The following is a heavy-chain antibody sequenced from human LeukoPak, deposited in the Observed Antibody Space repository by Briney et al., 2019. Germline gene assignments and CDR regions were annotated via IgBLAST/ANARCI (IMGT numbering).Heavy chain of an antibody. D-gene: IGHD3-10*01. CDR1: GVSISSYY. Sequence: SETLSLTCTVSGVSISSYYWSWIRQPAGKGLEWIGRIYTRGSTNYNPSLKSRVTMSVDTSKNQFSLKLSSGTAADTAVYYSAGGFSGGGGTGSYFDYWGQGTLVTVSS. CDR2: IYTRGST. CDR3: AGGFSGGGGTGSYFDY. J-gene: IGHJ4*02. V-gene: IGHV4-4*07.